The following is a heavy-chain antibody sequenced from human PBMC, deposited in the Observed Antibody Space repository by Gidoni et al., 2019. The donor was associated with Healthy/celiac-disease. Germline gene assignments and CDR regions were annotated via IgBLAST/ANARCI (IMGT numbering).Heavy chain of an antibody. V-gene: IGHV4-59*01. CDR2: IYYSGST. Sequence: QVQLQESGPGLVKPSATLSLTCTASGGSISRYYWSWIRQPPGKGLEWIGYIYYSGSTNYNPSLKSRVTISVDTSKNQFSLKLSSVTAADTAVYYCARVPRTYSSLPDYWGQGTLVTVSS. J-gene: IGHJ4*02. CDR1: GGSISRYY. CDR3: ARVPRTYSSLPDY. D-gene: IGHD6-13*01.